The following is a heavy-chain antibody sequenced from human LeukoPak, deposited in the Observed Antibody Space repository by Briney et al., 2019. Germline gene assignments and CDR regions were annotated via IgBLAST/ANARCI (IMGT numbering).Heavy chain of an antibody. CDR1: GASISTNTDY. CDR2: MHYSGNT. J-gene: IGHJ4*02. D-gene: IGHD4/OR15-4a*01. V-gene: IGHV4-39*01. Sequence: KASETLSLTCTVSGASISTNTDYWGWIRQPPGRGLEWIGSMHYSGNTYHNASLRSRVTISLDTSESQFSLKVNSVTAADTAVYYCARHKEYGGNPTFDYWGQGILITVSS. CDR3: ARHKEYGGNPTFDY.